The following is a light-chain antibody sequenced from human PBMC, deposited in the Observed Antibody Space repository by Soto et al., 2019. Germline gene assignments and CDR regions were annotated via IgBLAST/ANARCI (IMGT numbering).Light chain of an antibody. J-gene: IGLJ3*02. V-gene: IGLV2-14*01. CDR1: SRDVGAYIY. Sequence: QSVLTQPASVSGSHGQSITISGTGTSRDVGAYIYVSWYQQHPGKAPKLMIYDVSNRPSGVSNRFSGSKSGNTASLTISGLQAEDEDDYYCSSYTSSNTWVFGGGTKLTVL. CDR3: SSYTSSNTWV. CDR2: DVS.